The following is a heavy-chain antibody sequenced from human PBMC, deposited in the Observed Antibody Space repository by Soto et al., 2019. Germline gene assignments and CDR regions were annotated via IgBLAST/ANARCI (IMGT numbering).Heavy chain of an antibody. CDR1: GYTFTDHY. Sequence: ASVKVSCKASGYTFTDHYMHWVRQAPGQGLEWMGCLDPNSGATNYAQRFQGRVTMTSDTSISTAYMELSRLTSDDTAIYYCVRHLAALHDSSGYYLDYRGEGYLVTASP. CDR2: LDPNSGAT. V-gene: IGHV1-2*02. J-gene: IGHJ4*02. D-gene: IGHD3-22*01. CDR3: VRHLAALHDSSGYYLDY.